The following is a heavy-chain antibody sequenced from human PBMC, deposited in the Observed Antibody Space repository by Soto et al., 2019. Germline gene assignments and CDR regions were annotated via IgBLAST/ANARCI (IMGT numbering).Heavy chain of an antibody. CDR1: GGSVNSTNSC. V-gene: IGHV4-39*07. CDR3: AAPPRY. Sequence: SETLSLTCTFSGGSVNSTNSCWGWIRQPPGKGLEWIGSICYRGTTYYNPSLKSRVSMSVDTSKNQFSLKLTSVTAADTAVYYCAAPPRYWGQGTLVTVSS. CDR2: ICYRGTT. J-gene: IGHJ4*02. D-gene: IGHD6-6*01.